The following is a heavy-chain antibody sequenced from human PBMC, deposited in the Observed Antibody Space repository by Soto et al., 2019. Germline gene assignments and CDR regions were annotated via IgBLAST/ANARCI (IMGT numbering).Heavy chain of an antibody. V-gene: IGHV4-39*01. J-gene: IGHJ5*02. Sequence: PSETLSLTCTVSGGSISSSSYYWGWIRQPPGKGLEWIGSIYYSGSTYYNPSLKSRVTISVDTSKNQFSLKLSSVTAADTAVYYCARHRPIAAAGRGNCFDPWGQGILVTVSS. CDR2: IYYSGST. D-gene: IGHD6-13*01. CDR3: ARHRPIAAAGRGNCFDP. CDR1: GGSISSSSYY.